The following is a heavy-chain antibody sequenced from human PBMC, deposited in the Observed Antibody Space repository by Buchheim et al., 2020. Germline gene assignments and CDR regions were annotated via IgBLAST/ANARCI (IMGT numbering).Heavy chain of an antibody. Sequence: VQLVESGGGFVQPGGSLRLSCAVSGFKFDDYAMHWVRQVPGKGLEWVSGISGSGGSTYYADSVKGRFIISRDNSKNTLYLQMNSLTAEDTAVYYCAKAGCSGGSCSVDCWGQGTL. CDR3: AKAGCSGGSCSVDC. CDR2: ISGSGGST. D-gene: IGHD2-15*01. CDR1: GFKFDDYA. J-gene: IGHJ4*02. V-gene: IGHV3-23*04.